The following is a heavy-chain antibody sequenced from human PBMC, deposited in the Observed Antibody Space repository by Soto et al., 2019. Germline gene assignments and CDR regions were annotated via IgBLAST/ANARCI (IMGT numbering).Heavy chain of an antibody. D-gene: IGHD3-3*01. CDR3: ARDPITIFGVVHSYYYYYGMDV. CDR1: GYTFTSYG. V-gene: IGHV1-18*01. Sequence: ASVKVSCKATGYTFTSYGISWLRQAPGQGLEWMGWISAYNGNTNYAQKLQGRVTMTTDTSTSTAYMELRSLISDDTAVYYCARDPITIFGVVHSYYYYYGMDVWGQGTTVTVSS. CDR2: ISAYNGNT. J-gene: IGHJ6*02.